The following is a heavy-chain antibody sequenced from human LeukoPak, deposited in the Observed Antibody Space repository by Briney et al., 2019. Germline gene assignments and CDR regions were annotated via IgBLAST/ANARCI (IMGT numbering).Heavy chain of an antibody. J-gene: IGHJ4*02. V-gene: IGHV3-23*01. CDR2: ISGSGGST. CDR1: GFTFSSYA. CDR3: AKTGRPMVRGAIDY. D-gene: IGHD3-10*01. Sequence: PGGSLRLSCAASGFTFSSYAMSWVRQAPGKGLEWVSAISGSGGSTYYADSVKGRFTISRDNSKNTLYLQMNSLRAEDTAVYYCAKTGRPMVRGAIDYWGQGTLVTVSS.